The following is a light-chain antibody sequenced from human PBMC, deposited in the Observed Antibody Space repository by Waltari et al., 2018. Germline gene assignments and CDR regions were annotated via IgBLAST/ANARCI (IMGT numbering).Light chain of an antibody. CDR2: DAS. Sequence: AIHLTQSPPSLSASVGERVTITCRAGQGISNALVWYQQKPGKAPKLLIYDASSLESAVPPRFSGSGAGTDFTLNISSLQPEDFATYDGQQFNNYPYTFDQGTKLEI. CDR3: QQFNNYPYT. CDR1: QGISNA. V-gene: IGKV1D-13*01. J-gene: IGKJ2*01.